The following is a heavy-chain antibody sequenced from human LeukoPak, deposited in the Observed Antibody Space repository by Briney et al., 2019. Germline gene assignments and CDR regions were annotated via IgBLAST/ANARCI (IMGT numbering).Heavy chain of an antibody. CDR3: AKGPRNVYYYDSSGYYPY. V-gene: IGHV3-23*01. CDR1: GSTFSSYA. D-gene: IGHD3-22*01. Sequence: GGSLRLSCAASGSTFSSYAMSWVRQAPGKGLEWVSAISGSGGSTYYADSVKGRFTISRDDSKNTLYLQMNSLRAEDTAVYYCAKGPRNVYYYDSSGYYPYWGQGTLVTVSS. CDR2: ISGSGGST. J-gene: IGHJ4*02.